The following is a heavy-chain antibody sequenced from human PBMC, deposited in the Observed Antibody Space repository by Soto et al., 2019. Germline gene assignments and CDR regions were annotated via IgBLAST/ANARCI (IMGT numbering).Heavy chain of an antibody. CDR3: AREDTGSFDY. V-gene: IGHV3-30-3*01. D-gene: IGHD2-8*02. CDR2: ISYDGGNK. Sequence: QVQLVESGGGVVQPGRSLRVSCAASGFTFNNYAIHWARQAPGKGLEWVAVISYDGGNKYYADSVKGRFTISRDSSKNTVYLKMNSLRGEDTAVYYCAREDTGSFDYWGQGTLVTVSS. CDR1: GFTFNNYA. J-gene: IGHJ4*02.